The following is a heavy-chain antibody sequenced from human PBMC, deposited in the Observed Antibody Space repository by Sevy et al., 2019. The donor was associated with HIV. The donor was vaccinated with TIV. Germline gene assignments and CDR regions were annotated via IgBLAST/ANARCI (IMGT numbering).Heavy chain of an antibody. CDR1: GFTVSGNY. D-gene: IGHD3-22*01. Sequence: GGSLRLSCEASGFTVSGNYMAWVRLAPGKGLEWVSLIDSGGGTFYADSVKGRFTISRDNAKNTLYLQMNPLRAEDTVVYFCARDRYYDASGYDYYYYGMDVWGQGTTVTVSS. V-gene: IGHV3-66*01. CDR2: IDSGGGT. CDR3: ARDRYYDASGYDYYYYGMDV. J-gene: IGHJ6*02.